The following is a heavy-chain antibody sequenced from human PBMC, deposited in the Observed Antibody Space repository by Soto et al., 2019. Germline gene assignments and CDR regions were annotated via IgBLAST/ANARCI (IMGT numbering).Heavy chain of an antibody. CDR2: ISWNSGRI. CDR3: ASDIGGSTITTFFHY. J-gene: IGHJ4*02. D-gene: IGHD4-4*01. V-gene: IGHV3-9*01. CDR1: GFTVDDYA. Sequence: EVQLVESGGGLVQPGRSLRLSCVASGFTVDDYAMHWVQQAPGKGLEWVSGISWNSGRIDYADSVKGRFTISRDNAKNSLSLQMNSLRAEDTALYYCASDIGGSTITTFFHYWGQGTLVTVSS.